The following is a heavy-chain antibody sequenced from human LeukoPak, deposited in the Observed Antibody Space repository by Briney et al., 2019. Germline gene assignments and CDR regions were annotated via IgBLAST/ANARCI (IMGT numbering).Heavy chain of an antibody. CDR1: GFTVSSNY. D-gene: IGHD3-22*01. V-gene: IGHV3-53*01. J-gene: IGHJ4*02. CDR3: ARGYYDSRYYFDY. CDR2: IYSGGST. Sequence: GGSLRLSCAASGFTVSSNYMSWVRQAPGKGLEWVSVIYSGGSTYYADSVKGRFTISRDNSKNTLYLQMNSLRAEDTAVYYCARGYYDSRYYFDYWGQGTLVAVSS.